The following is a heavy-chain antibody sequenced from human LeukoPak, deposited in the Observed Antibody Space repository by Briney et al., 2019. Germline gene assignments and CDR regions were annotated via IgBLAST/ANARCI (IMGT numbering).Heavy chain of an antibody. V-gene: IGHV6-1*01. CDR2: TYYRSKWKK. CDR3: AGEGGMAEAAFDI. Sequence: SQTLSLTCAISGDGVSSNSAAWNWIRQSPSRGLEWLGRTYYRSKWKKDYAVSVKSRITINPDTSKNQFSLQLNSVTPEDTAVYYCAGEGGMAEAAFDIWGQGTMVTVSS. J-gene: IGHJ3*02. D-gene: IGHD6-13*01. CDR1: GDGVSSNSAA.